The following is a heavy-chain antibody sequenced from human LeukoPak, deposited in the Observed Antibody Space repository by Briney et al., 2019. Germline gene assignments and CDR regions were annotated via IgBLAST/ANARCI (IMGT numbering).Heavy chain of an antibody. D-gene: IGHD3-10*01. V-gene: IGHV3-21*01. CDR3: AREVRGFYY. CDR2: ISSSSSYI. CDR1: GFTFSSYS. J-gene: IGHJ4*02. Sequence: PGGSLRLSCAASGFTFSSYSMIWVRQAPRKGLEWVSSISSSSSYIYYADSVKGRFNISSDNAKNSLYLQMNSLRAEDTAVYYCAREVRGFYYWGQGTLVTVSS.